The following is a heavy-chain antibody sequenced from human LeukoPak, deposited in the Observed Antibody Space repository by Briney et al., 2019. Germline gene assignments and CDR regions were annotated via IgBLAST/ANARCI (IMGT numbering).Heavy chain of an antibody. CDR2: IYSGGST. J-gene: IGHJ4*02. Sequence: GSLRLSCAASGFTVSSNYMSWVRQAPGKGLGWVSIIYSGGSTYYADSVKGRFTISRDNSKNTLYLQMNSLRAEDTAVYYCARGRIVVVPAEPDYWGQGTLVTVSS. CDR3: ARGRIVVVPAEPDY. V-gene: IGHV3-66*01. D-gene: IGHD2-2*01. CDR1: GFTVSSNY.